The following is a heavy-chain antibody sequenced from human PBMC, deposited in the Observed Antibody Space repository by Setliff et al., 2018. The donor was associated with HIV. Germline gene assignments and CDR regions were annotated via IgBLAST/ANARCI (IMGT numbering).Heavy chain of an antibody. V-gene: IGHV4-4*07. Sequence: SETLSLTCTVSGGSMSGHFWTWIRQPAGKGLEWIGRILPSGATNYNPSLKSRLTMSVDTSNNQLSLKLSSVTAADTAVYYCARQTATGSSATFDCWGQGTLVTVSS. CDR1: GGSMSGHF. CDR3: ARQTATGSSATFDC. CDR2: ILPSGAT. J-gene: IGHJ4*02. D-gene: IGHD2-21*02.